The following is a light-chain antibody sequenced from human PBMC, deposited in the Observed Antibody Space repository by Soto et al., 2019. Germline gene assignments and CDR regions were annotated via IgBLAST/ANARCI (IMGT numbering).Light chain of an antibody. CDR1: SSDVGKYNF. CDR2: EVT. V-gene: IGLV2-23*02. Sequence: QSVLTQPASVSGSPGQSITISCTGTSSDVGKYNFVSWYQHHPGKAPKLMIYEVTKRPSGVSNRFSGSKSGNTASLTISGLQAEDEADDYCCSHAGNSSFWVFGGGTKVTVL. CDR3: CSHAGNSSFWV. J-gene: IGLJ3*02.